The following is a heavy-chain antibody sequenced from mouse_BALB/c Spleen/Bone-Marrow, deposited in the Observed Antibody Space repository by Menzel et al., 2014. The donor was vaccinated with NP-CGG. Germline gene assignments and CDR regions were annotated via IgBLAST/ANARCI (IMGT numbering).Heavy chain of an antibody. J-gene: IGHJ4*01. Sequence: VQLKESGAELVKPGASVKLSCTASGFNIKDTYMQWVKQRPEQGLEWIGRIDPANGNTKYDPKFQGKATITADTSSNTAYLQLSSLTSEDTAVYFCARAYYGNYPYAMDYWGQGTSVTVSS. V-gene: IGHV14-3*02. CDR3: ARAYYGNYPYAMDY. D-gene: IGHD2-10*01. CDR1: GFNIKDTY. CDR2: IDPANGNT.